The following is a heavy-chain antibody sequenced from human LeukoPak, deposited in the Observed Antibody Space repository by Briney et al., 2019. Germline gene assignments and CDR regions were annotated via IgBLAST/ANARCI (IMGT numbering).Heavy chain of an antibody. CDR2: ISGSGGGT. V-gene: IGHV3-23*01. J-gene: IGHJ6*02. Sequence: PGGSLRLSCAASGFTFSSYAMNWVRQAPGKGLEWVSGISGSGGGTYYADSVEGRSTISRDNSKNTLHLQMNSPRAEDTAVYYCAKTGSNSHLYGMDVWGQGTTVTVSS. CDR1: GFTFSSYA. D-gene: IGHD2/OR15-2a*01. CDR3: AKTGSNSHLYGMDV.